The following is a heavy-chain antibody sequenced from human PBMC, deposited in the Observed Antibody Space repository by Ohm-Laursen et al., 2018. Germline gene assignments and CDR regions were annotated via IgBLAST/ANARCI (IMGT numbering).Heavy chain of an antibody. D-gene: IGHD4/OR15-4a*01. Sequence: ASVKVSCKASGYTFTAYYMHWVRQAPGQGLEWMGWIKPNSGGTNYAQKFQGRVTMTRDTSISTDYMEVSSLTSDDTAVYYCARGLTRSAFDIWGQGTKVTVSS. CDR2: IKPNSGGT. V-gene: IGHV1-2*02. CDR3: ARGLTRSAFDI. J-gene: IGHJ3*02. CDR1: GYTFTAYY.